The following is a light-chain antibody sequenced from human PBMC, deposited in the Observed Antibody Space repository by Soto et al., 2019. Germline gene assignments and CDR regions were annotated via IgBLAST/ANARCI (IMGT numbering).Light chain of an antibody. V-gene: IGKV3-20*01. J-gene: IGKJ4*01. Sequence: EIVLTQSPGTLSLSPGERATLSCRASQSVSSSFLAWYQQKPGQAPRLLIYGASLRATGIPDRFSGSGSGTDCTLTSSRLEPEDVDVYYCQQYGSSPLTFGGGTKVEIK. CDR2: GAS. CDR3: QQYGSSPLT. CDR1: QSVSSSF.